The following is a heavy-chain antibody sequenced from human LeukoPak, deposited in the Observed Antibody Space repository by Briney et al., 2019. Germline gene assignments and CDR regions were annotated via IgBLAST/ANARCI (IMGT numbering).Heavy chain of an antibody. D-gene: IGHD2-2*01. V-gene: IGHV4-4*07. CDR1: GGSISSYY. J-gene: IGHJ3*02. Sequence: SETLSLTCTVSGGSISSYYWSWIRQPAGKGLEWIGRIYTSGSTNYNPSLKSRVTMSVDTSKNQFSLKLSSVTAADTAVYYCARGVYCSSTSCYLGAFDIWGQGTMVTVSS. CDR3: ARGVYCSSTSCYLGAFDI. CDR2: IYTSGST.